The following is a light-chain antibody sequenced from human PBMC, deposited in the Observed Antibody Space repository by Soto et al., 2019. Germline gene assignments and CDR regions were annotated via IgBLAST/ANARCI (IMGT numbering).Light chain of an antibody. CDR1: PGISSW. Sequence: DIQMTQSPSSVSASVGVSVTITCRASPGISSWLAWYQQKPGKAPKLLIYAASSWQSGVPSRFSGSGAGTDFTLTISSLPPEDFSTYYCQQDNRFPSTFGQGTKLEIK. J-gene: IGKJ2*01. CDR2: AAS. CDR3: QQDNRFPST. V-gene: IGKV1-12*02.